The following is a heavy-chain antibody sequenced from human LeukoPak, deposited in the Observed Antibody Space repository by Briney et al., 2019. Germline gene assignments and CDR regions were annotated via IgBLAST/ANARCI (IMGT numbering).Heavy chain of an antibody. V-gene: IGHV3-7*05. J-gene: IGHJ4*02. CDR3: ASLSSSRPAY. CDR1: GFTFSTYW. CDR2: INQGGSQK. D-gene: IGHD2-2*01. Sequence: GGSLRLSCAASGFTFSTYWMSWIRQAPGKGLEWVANINQGGSQKYYADSVKGRFTISRDNTKNSLYLQMNSLRAEDTALYYCASLSSSRPAYWGQGTLVTVSS.